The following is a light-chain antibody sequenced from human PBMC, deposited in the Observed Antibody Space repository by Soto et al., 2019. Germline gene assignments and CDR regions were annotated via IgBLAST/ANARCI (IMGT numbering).Light chain of an antibody. CDR3: AAWDDRLTGYV. Sequence: QSVLTQPPSASGTPGQRVTISCSGSSSNIGRNTVNWYQQLPGTAPKLLIYSYNQRPSGVPDRFSGSKSGTSASLAISGLQSEDEADYYCAAWDDRLTGYVFGTGTKLTVL. V-gene: IGLV1-44*01. J-gene: IGLJ1*01. CDR2: SYN. CDR1: SSNIGRNT.